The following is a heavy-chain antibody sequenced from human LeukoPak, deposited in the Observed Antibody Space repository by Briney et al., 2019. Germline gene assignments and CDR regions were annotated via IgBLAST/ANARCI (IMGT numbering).Heavy chain of an antibody. CDR1: GYTFTSYD. J-gene: IGHJ6*03. Sequence: ASVKVSCKASGYTFTSYDINWVRQATGQGLEWMGWMNPNSGNTGYAQKFQGRVTMTRNTSISTAYMELSSLRSEGTAVYYCARGVRLSCYSCRYYYYYMDVWGKGTTVTVS. CDR3: ARGVRLSCYSCRYYYYYMDV. CDR2: MNPNSGNT. D-gene: IGHD2-15*01. V-gene: IGHV1-8*01.